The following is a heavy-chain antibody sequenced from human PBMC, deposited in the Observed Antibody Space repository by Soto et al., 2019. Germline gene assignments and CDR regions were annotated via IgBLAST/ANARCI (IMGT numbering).Heavy chain of an antibody. D-gene: IGHD6-19*01. V-gene: IGHV1-69*12. CDR2: IIPIFGTA. CDR3: ASSADSSGWYYFEH. Sequence: QVQLVQSGAEVKKPGSSVKVSCKASGGSFRSYAISWVRQAPGQGLAWMGGIIPIFGTANYAQKFQGRVTITADELTSTVYMELSSLRSEDTAVYYCASSADSSGWYYFEHWGQGTLVTVSS. J-gene: IGHJ4*02. CDR1: GGSFRSYA.